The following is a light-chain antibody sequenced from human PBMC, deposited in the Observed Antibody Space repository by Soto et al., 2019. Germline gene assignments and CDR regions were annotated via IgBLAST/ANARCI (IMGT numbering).Light chain of an antibody. V-gene: IGLV7-46*01. CDR2: DTA. CDR3: LLSYSGTNWV. J-gene: IGLJ3*02. CDR1: TGAVTSGHY. Sequence: QAVVTQEPSLTVSPGGTVTLTCASSTGAVTSGHYPYWFQQKPGQAPMTLIYDTASKHSWTPARFSGSLLGGKAALTLAGAQTDDEADYYCLLSYSGTNWVFGGGTKLTVL.